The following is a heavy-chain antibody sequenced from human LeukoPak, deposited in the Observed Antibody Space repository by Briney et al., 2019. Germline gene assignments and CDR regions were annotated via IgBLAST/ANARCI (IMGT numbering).Heavy chain of an antibody. D-gene: IGHD3-9*01. Sequence: PSQTLSLTCTVSGDSIGSNNYFWSWIRQHPGKGLEWIGYIYHIGGTDYNPSLKSRVMVSVDTSKNQFSLKVISVTAADTAVYYCARAGPDLFTGYARLGYFDYWGQGILVTVSS. CDR3: ARAGPDLFTGYARLGYFDY. V-gene: IGHV4-31*03. CDR2: IYHIGGT. CDR1: GDSIGSNNYF. J-gene: IGHJ4*02.